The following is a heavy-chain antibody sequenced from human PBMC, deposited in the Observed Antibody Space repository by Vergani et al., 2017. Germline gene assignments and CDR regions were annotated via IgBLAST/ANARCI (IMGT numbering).Heavy chain of an antibody. CDR3: TRTESFVLRDFHWAL. V-gene: IGHV4-39*01. D-gene: IGHD3-9*01. Sequence: QLHLQESGPGLVKPSETLSLTCTVSGGSITSSSYYWGWIRQPPGKGLEWIGNIYHSGGAYYNPSLKGRVTISVETSKNQFSLEVTSMTAADTAIYFCTRTESFVLRDFHWALWGQGTLVTVSS. CDR1: GGSITSSSYY. CDR2: IYHSGGA. J-gene: IGHJ4*02.